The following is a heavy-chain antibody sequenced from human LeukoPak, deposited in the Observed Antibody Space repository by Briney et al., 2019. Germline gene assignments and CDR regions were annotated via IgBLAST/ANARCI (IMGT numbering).Heavy chain of an antibody. CDR3: ESLDYGDYWAFDI. V-gene: IGHV3-21*06. D-gene: IGHD4-17*01. Sequence: GGSLRLSCAASGFKFETYNFNWVRQAPGKGLEWVATIRSYIHYGDSVKGRFTISRDNAKNSLYLQMNSLRADDTAVYFCESLDYGDYWAFDIWGQGTMVTLSS. J-gene: IGHJ3*02. CDR1: GFKFETYN. CDR2: IRSYI.